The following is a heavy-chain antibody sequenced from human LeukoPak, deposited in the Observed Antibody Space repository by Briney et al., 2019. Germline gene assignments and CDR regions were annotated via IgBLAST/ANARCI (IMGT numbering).Heavy chain of an antibody. D-gene: IGHD1-26*01. V-gene: IGHV3-43*02. CDR1: GFTFSAYA. CDR2: IGSDNKP. CDR3: ARDTLSGRYWATRTNFYY. Sequence: GGSLRLSCEASGFTFSAYAMTWVRQAPGKGLEWVSSIGSDNKPHYSESVKGRFAISRDNSKNSLYLQMSSLRTEDTALHYCARDTLSGRYWATRTNFYYWGQGTLVTVSS. J-gene: IGHJ4*02.